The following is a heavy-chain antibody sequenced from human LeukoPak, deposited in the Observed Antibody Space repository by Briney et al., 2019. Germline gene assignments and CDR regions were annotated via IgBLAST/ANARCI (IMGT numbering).Heavy chain of an antibody. J-gene: IGHJ4*02. Sequence: GASVKVSCKSSGSTFNNYAITWVRQAPGEGLEWMGGIIPVFGTANFAQKFQGRVTITADKSTSTAFMELSSLRLEDTAVYYCTRVWPGHDCRDDCFSDYWGQGTLVTVSS. CDR3: TRVWPGHDCRDDCFSDY. CDR2: IIPVFGTA. V-gene: IGHV1-69*06. CDR1: GSTFNNYA. D-gene: IGHD2-21*02.